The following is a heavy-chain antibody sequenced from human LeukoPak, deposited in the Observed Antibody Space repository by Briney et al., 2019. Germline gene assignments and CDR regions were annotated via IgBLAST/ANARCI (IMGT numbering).Heavy chain of an antibody. D-gene: IGHD3-3*01. CDR2: ISGSGGST. V-gene: IGHV3-23*01. CDR1: GFTFSSYA. Sequence: GGSLRLSCAASGFTFSSYAMSWVRQAPGKGLEWVSAISGSGGSTYYADSVKGRFTISRDKSKNTLYLQMNSLRAEDTAVYYCAKDTYYDFWSGYRFDPWGQGTLVTVSS. J-gene: IGHJ5*02. CDR3: AKDTYYDFWSGYRFDP.